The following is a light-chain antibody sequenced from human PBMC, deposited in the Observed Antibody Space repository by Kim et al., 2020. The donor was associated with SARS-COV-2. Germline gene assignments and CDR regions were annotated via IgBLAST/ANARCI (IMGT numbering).Light chain of an antibody. V-gene: IGKV3-11*01. CDR3: QQRGYWPAT. CDR1: RSVSSY. Sequence: PGERATITCRASRSVSSYLAWYQQKPDQAPRLLIYDASNRATGIPARFSGSGSGTDFTLTISSLEPEDFAVYYCQQRGYWPATFGPGTKVDIK. J-gene: IGKJ3*01. CDR2: DAS.